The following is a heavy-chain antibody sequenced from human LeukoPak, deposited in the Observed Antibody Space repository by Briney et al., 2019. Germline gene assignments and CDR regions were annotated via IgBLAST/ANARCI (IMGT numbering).Heavy chain of an antibody. V-gene: IGHV3-30*02. Sequence: GGSLRLSCAASGFTFSSYGMHWVRQAPGKGLEWVAFIRYDGSNKYYADSVKGRFTISRDNSKNTLYLQMNSLRSEDTAVYYCASGDGSGSWLDYYYYYYMDVWGKGTAVTVSS. CDR1: GFTFSSYG. CDR3: ASGDGSGSWLDYYYYYYMDV. J-gene: IGHJ6*03. CDR2: IRYDGSNK. D-gene: IGHD3-10*01.